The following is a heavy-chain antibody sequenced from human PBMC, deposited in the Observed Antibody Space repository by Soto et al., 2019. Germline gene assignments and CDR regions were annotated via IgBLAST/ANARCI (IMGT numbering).Heavy chain of an antibody. CDR1: GGSFSGYY. J-gene: IGHJ1*01. D-gene: IGHD6-13*01. Sequence: PSETLSLTCAVYGGSFSGYYWSWIRQPPGKGLEWIGEINHSGSTNYNPSLKSRVTISVDTSKNQFSLKLSSVTAADTAVYYCARQVTRIAAAFQHWGQGTLVTVSS. V-gene: IGHV4-34*01. CDR3: ARQVTRIAAAFQH. CDR2: INHSGST.